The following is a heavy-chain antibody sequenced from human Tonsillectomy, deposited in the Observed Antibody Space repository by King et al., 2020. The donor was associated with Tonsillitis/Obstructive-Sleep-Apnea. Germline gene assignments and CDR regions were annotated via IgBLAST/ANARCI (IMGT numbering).Heavy chain of an antibody. Sequence: VQLVESGGGLVKPGGSLRLSCAASGFTFSNAWMSWVRQAPGKGLEWVGRIKSKTDGGTTDYAAPVKGRFTISRDDSKNTLYLQINSLKTEETAVYYCTKRMITFGGVLWGQGTLVTVSS. V-gene: IGHV3-15*01. J-gene: IGHJ4*02. CDR3: TKRMITFGGVL. CDR2: IKSKTDGGTT. CDR1: GFTFSNAW. D-gene: IGHD3-16*01.